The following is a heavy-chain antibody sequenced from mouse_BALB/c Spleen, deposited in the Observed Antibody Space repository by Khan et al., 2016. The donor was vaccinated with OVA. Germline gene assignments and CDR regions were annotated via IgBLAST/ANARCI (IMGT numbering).Heavy chain of an antibody. CDR2: INTYTGEP. D-gene: IGHD1-1*01. V-gene: IGHV9-1*02. CDR3: AREGYYYGSYWYFDV. CDR1: GYTFTNYG. J-gene: IGHJ1*01. Sequence: QIQLVQSGPELKKPGETVKISCKASGYTFTNYGMNWVKQAPGKGLKWMGWINTYTGEPTYADDFKGRFAFSLETSASTAYLQINNLKNEDIATYFWAREGYYYGSYWYFDVWGAGTTVTVSS.